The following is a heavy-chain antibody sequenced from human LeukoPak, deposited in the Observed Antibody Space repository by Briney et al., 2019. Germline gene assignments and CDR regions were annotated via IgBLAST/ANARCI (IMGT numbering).Heavy chain of an antibody. CDR1: GGSISSGSYY. CDR3: AGGSYPDWFDP. V-gene: IGHV4-61*02. Sequence: PSQTLSLTCTVSGGSISSGSYYWSWIRQPAGKGLEWIGRIYTSGSTNYNPSLKSRVTISVDTSKNQFSLKLGSVTAADTAVYYCAGGSYPDWFDPWGQGTLVTVSS. CDR2: IYTSGST. J-gene: IGHJ5*02. D-gene: IGHD1-26*01.